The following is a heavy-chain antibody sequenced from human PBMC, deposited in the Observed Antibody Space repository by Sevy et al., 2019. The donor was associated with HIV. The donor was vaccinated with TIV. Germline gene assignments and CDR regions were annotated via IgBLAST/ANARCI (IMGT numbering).Heavy chain of an antibody. Sequence: SETLSLTCTVSGGSISSYYWSWIRQPPGKGLEWIGYIYYSGSTNYNPSLKSRVTISVDTSKNQFSLKLSSVTAADTAVYYCARAPFSHYDFWSGYSGEQLGFDYWGQGTLVTVSS. J-gene: IGHJ4*02. CDR3: ARAPFSHYDFWSGYSGEQLGFDY. D-gene: IGHD3-3*01. V-gene: IGHV4-59*01. CDR2: IYYSGST. CDR1: GGSISSYY.